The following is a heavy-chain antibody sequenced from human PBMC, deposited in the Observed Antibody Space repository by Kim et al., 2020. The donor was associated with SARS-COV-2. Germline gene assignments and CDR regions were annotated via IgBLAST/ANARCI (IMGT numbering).Heavy chain of an antibody. Sequence: GGSLRLSCAASGFTFSSSWMSWVRQAPGKGLEWVANIKQDGSENYYVDSVKGRFTISRDNAKNSLYLQMNSLRAEDTAVYYCAGARSGDYYYGMDVWGQGTTVTVS. J-gene: IGHJ6*02. V-gene: IGHV3-7*01. CDR3: AGARSGDYYYGMDV. CDR1: GFTFSSSW. CDR2: IKQDGSEN.